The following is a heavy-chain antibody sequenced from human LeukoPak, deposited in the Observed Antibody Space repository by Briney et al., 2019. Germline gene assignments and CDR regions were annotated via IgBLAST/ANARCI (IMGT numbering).Heavy chain of an antibody. J-gene: IGHJ4*02. CDR2: IYYSGST. CDR1: GGSISSSSYY. D-gene: IGHD6-13*01. V-gene: IGHV4-39*01. CDR3: ARWYSSSWYFDY. Sequence: SETLYLTCTVSGGSISSSSYYWGWIRQPPGKGLEWIGSIYYSGSTYYNPSLKSRVTISVDTSKNQFSLKLSSVTAADTAVYYCARWYSSSWYFDYWGQGTLVTVSS.